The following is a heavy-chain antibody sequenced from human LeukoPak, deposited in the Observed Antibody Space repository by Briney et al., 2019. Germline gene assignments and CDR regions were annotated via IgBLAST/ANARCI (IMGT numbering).Heavy chain of an antibody. CDR3: ASYDFWSVKRAFDP. CDR1: GGSFSGYY. D-gene: IGHD3-3*01. V-gene: IGHV4-34*01. J-gene: IGHJ5*02. CDR2: INHSGST. Sequence: SETLSLTCAVYGGSFSGYYWSWIRQPPGKGRGWIGEINHSGSTNYNPSLKSRVTISVDTSKNQFSLKLSSVTAADTAVYYCASYDFWSVKRAFDPWGQGTLVTVSS.